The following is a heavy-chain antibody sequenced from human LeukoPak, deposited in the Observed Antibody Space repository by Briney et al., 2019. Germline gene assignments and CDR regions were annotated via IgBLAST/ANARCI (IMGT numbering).Heavy chain of an antibody. CDR1: GLTFSTSG. CDR3: ATETNGRHYDY. J-gene: IGHJ4*02. CDR2: NGPTGSDS. Sequence: PGGSLRLSCTASGLTFSTSGFNWVRQAPGKGLEWVASNGPTGSDSYHADSIKGRFTLPRDNANNFLYLQMNSLRAEDTAVYYCATETNGRHYDYWGQGTLLTVSS. V-gene: IGHV3-21*06. D-gene: IGHD1-14*01.